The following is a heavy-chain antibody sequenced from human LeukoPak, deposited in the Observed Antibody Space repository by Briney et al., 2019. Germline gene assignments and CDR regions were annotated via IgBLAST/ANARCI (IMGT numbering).Heavy chain of an antibody. V-gene: IGHV4-34*01. CDR3: ARGRQQLVPGLDWYFDL. Sequence: PSETLSLTCAVYGGSLSGYYWSWIRQPPGKGLEWIGEINHSGSTNYNPSLKSRVTISVDTSKNQFSLKLSSVTAADTAVYYCARGRQQLVPGLDWYFDLWGRGTLVTVSS. CDR2: INHSGST. D-gene: IGHD6-13*01. J-gene: IGHJ2*01. CDR1: GGSLSGYY.